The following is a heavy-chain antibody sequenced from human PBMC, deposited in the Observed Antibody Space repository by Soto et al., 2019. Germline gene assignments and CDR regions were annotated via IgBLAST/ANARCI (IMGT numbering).Heavy chain of an antibody. CDR3: ARDSRWFGSDAFDI. V-gene: IGHV1-69*04. D-gene: IGHD3-10*01. CDR1: GGTFSSYT. J-gene: IGHJ3*02. Sequence: ASVKVSCKASGGTFSSYTISWVRQAPGQGLEWMGRIIPILGIANYAQKFQGRVTITADKSTSTAYMELSSLRSEDTAVYYCARDSRWFGSDAFDIWDQGTMVTVSS. CDR2: IIPILGIA.